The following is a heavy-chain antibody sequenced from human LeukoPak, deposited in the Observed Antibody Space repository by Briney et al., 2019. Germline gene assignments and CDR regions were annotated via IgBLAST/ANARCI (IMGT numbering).Heavy chain of an antibody. CDR1: GFTFSSYW. D-gene: IGHD2-2*01. CDR2: IKQDGSEK. Sequence: GGSLRLSCAASGFTFSSYWMSWVRQAPGKGLEWVANIKQDGSEKYYVDSVKGRFTISRDNAKNSLYLQMNSLRAEDTAVYYCAKDPYQLLSGAPYYFDYWGQGTLVTVSS. V-gene: IGHV3-7*03. J-gene: IGHJ4*02. CDR3: AKDPYQLLSGAPYYFDY.